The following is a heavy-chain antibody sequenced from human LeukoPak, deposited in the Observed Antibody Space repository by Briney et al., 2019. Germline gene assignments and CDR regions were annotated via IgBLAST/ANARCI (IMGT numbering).Heavy chain of an antibody. Sequence: ASVKVSCKASGYTFTSYAMHWVRQAPGQRLEWMGWINAGNGNTKYSQKFQGRVTITRDTSASTAYMELSSLRSEDTAVYYCAREQPIVGATYWGDAFDIWGQGTMVTVSS. J-gene: IGHJ3*02. V-gene: IGHV1-3*01. CDR3: AREQPIVGATYWGDAFDI. D-gene: IGHD1-26*01. CDR1: GYTFTSYA. CDR2: INAGNGNT.